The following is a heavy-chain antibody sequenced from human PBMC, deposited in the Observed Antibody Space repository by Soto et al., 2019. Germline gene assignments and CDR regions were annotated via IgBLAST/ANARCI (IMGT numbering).Heavy chain of an antibody. Sequence: QVQLVQSGAEVKKPGSSVKVSCKASGGTFSSYAISWVRQAPGQGLEWMGGIIPIFGTANYAQKFQGRVTITADEATSPAYMELSSLISEDTAVYYCARDPLDSYGYFDYWGQGTLVTVSS. CDR2: IIPIFGTA. V-gene: IGHV1-69*12. D-gene: IGHD5-18*01. J-gene: IGHJ4*02. CDR3: ARDPLDSYGYFDY. CDR1: GGTFSSYA.